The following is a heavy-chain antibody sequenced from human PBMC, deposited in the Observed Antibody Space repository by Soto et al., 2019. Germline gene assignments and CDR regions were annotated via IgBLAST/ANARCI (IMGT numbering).Heavy chain of an antibody. J-gene: IGHJ4*02. CDR2: IWYDGSNK. CDR1: GFTFSSYG. V-gene: IGHV3-33*01. CDR3: ARVYGDYAPLDY. Sequence: GGSLRLSCAASGFTFSSYGMHWVRQAPGKGLEWVAVIWYDGSNKYYADSVKGRFTISRDNSKNTLYLQMNSLRAEDTAVYYCARVYGDYAPLDYWGQGTLVTVSS. D-gene: IGHD4-17*01.